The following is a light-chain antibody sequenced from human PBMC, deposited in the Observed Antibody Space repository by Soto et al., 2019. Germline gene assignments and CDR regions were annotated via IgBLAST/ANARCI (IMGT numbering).Light chain of an antibody. J-gene: IGKJ2*01. V-gene: IGKV1-39*01. CDR1: QNINTY. CDR3: QQSYSTPYT. CDR2: AAS. Sequence: DIQMTQSPFSLSASVGDRVTITCRASQNINTYLNWCQQKPGKAPNLLIYAASSLQSGVPSRFSGSGSGTDFTLTISSLQPEDFATYYCQQSYSTPYTFGQGTRLEMK.